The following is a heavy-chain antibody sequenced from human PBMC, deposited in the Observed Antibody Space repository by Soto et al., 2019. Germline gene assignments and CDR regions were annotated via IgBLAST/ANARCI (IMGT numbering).Heavy chain of an antibody. V-gene: IGHV4-39*01. CDR1: GGSISSSSYY. CDR2: IYYSGST. CDR3: ARHVTIFGVVPRRKDYYYYYMDV. Sequence: SETLSLTCTVSGGSISSSSYYWGWIRQPPGKWLEWIGSIYYSGSTYYNPSLKSRVTISVDTSKNQFSLKLSSVTAADTAVYYCARHVTIFGVVPRRKDYYYYYMDVWGKGTTVTVSS. D-gene: IGHD3-3*01. J-gene: IGHJ6*03.